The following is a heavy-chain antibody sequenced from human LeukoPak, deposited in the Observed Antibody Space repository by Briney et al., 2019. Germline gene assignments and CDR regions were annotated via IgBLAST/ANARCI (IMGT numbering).Heavy chain of an antibody. Sequence: GRSLRLSCAASGFTFSSYAMHWVRQAPGKGLEWVAVISYDGSNKYYADSVKGRFTISRDNSKNTLYLQMNSLRAEDTAVYYCAQTDSSGYHQRFDYWGQGTLVTVSS. CDR3: AQTDSSGYHQRFDY. J-gene: IGHJ4*02. CDR2: ISYDGSNK. CDR1: GFTFSSYA. D-gene: IGHD3-22*01. V-gene: IGHV3-30-3*01.